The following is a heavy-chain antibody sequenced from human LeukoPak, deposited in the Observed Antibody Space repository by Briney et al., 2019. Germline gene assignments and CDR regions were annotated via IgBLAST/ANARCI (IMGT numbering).Heavy chain of an antibody. CDR1: GFTFSSYW. CDR3: AREEENFDY. CDR2: IKQDGSEK. Sequence: GGSLRLSCAVSGFTFSSYWMSWVRQAPGKGLEWVANIKQDGSEKYYVDSVKGRFTISRDNTKNSLYLQMNSLRAEDTAVYYCAREEENFDYWGQGTLVTVSS. J-gene: IGHJ4*02. V-gene: IGHV3-7*01.